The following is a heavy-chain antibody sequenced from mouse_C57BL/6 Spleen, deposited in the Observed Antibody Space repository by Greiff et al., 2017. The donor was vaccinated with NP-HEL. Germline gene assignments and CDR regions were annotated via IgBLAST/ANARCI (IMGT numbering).Heavy chain of an antibody. CDR2: ISNLAYSI. Sequence: EVQLVESGGGLVQPGGSLKLSCAASGFTFSDYGMAWVRQAPRKGPEWVAFISNLAYSIYYADTVTGRFTISRENAKNTLYLEMSSLRSEDTAMYYCARRGNYYDYPLMDYWGQGTSVTVSS. CDR3: ARRGNYYDYPLMDY. D-gene: IGHD2-4*01. CDR1: GFTFSDYG. J-gene: IGHJ4*01. V-gene: IGHV5-15*01.